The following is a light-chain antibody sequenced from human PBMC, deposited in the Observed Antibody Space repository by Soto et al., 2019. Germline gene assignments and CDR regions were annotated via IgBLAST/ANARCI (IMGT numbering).Light chain of an antibody. CDR1: QSVSSNY. J-gene: IGKJ1*01. Sequence: DIVLTQSPGTLSLSPGERATLSCRASQSVSSNYLAWYQKKPGQAPRLLIYGASTRAPGVPDRFSGSGSGTDFTLTISRLEPEDFAVYHCQQYGSLSWTFGQGTKVEIK. CDR2: GAS. CDR3: QQYGSLSWT. V-gene: IGKV3-20*01.